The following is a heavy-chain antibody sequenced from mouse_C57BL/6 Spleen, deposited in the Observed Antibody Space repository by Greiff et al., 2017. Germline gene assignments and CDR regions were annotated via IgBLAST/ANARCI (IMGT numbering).Heavy chain of an antibody. CDR2: IYPGDGDT. V-gene: IGHV1-80*01. D-gene: IGHD1-1*01. CDR3: CSSYDYYAMDY. CDR1: GYAFSSYW. Sequence: QVQLQQSGAELVKPGASVKISCKASGYAFSSYWMNWVKQRPGKGLEWIGQIYPGDGDTNYNGKFKGKATLTADKSSSTAYMQLSSLTSEDSAVYFCCSSYDYYAMDYWGQGTSVTVSS. J-gene: IGHJ4*01.